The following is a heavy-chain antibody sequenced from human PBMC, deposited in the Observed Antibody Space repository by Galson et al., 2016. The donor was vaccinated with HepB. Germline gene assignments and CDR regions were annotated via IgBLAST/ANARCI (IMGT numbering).Heavy chain of an antibody. CDR1: GASVISDTHY. CDR2: IYYTGIT. D-gene: IGHD6-13*01. V-gene: IGHV4-61*03. Sequence: ETLSLTCTVSGASVISDTHYWSWMRQPPGKGLEWIGQIYYTGITNYNPTRMSRVTITVDTSKNHFSLNLTSVTAANTAMCYCTRAPFSSSSWSDYWGQGTLVTVSS. CDR3: TRAPFSSSSWSDY. J-gene: IGHJ4*02.